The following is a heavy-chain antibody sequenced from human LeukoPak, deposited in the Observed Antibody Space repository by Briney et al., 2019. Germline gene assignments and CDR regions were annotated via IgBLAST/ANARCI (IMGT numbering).Heavy chain of an antibody. J-gene: IGHJ6*03. V-gene: IGHV3-53*01. D-gene: IGHD2-8*02. CDR1: GFTVSSNY. CDR3: ARDAYWVGSTHYYYYMDV. CDR2: IYSGGST. Sequence: PGGSLRLSCAASGFTVSSNYMSWVRQAPGKGLEWVSVIYSGGSTYYADSVKGRFTISRDNSKNTLYLQMNSLRAEDTAVYYCARDAYWVGSTHYYYYMDVWGKGTTVTVPS.